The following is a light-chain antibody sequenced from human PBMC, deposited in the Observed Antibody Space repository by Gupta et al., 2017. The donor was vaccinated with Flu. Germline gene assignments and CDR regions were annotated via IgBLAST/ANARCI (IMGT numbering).Light chain of an antibody. CDR1: SSDVGGYNY. Sequence: QSALPQPPSASGSPGQSVPISCTGTSSDVGGYNYVSWYQQHPGKAPKLMIYEVSKRPSGVPDRFSGSKSGNTASLTVSGLQAEDEADYYCSSYAGSNIVVFGGGTKLTVL. J-gene: IGLJ2*01. V-gene: IGLV2-8*01. CDR3: SSYAGSNIVV. CDR2: EVS.